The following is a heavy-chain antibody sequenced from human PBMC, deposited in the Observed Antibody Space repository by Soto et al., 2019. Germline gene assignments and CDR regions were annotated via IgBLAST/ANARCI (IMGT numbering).Heavy chain of an antibody. D-gene: IGHD3-22*01. J-gene: IGHJ5*02. CDR3: TRGHLYYDSSGYSHNWFDP. CDR1: GFTFSGSA. CDR2: IRSKANSYAT. V-gene: IGHV3-73*01. Sequence: GGSLRLSCAASGFTFSGSAMHWVRQASGKGLEWVGRIRSKANSYATAYAASVKGRFTISRDDSKNTAYLRMNSLKTEDTAVYYCTRGHLYYDSSGYSHNWFDPWGQGTLVTGS.